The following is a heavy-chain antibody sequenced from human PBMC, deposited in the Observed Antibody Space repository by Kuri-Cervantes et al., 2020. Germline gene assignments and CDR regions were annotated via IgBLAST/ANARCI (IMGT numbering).Heavy chain of an antibody. CDR3: AAAYCSGGSCYGPHDAFDI. D-gene: IGHD2-15*01. CDR1: GFTFTSSA. J-gene: IGHJ3*02. V-gene: IGHV1-58*01. CDR2: IVVGSGNT. Sequence: SVKVSCRASGFTFTSSAVQWVRQARGQRLEWIGWIVVGSGNTNYAQKFQERVTITRDMSTSTAYMELSSLRSEDTAVYYCAAAYCSGGSCYGPHDAFDIWGQGTMVTVSS.